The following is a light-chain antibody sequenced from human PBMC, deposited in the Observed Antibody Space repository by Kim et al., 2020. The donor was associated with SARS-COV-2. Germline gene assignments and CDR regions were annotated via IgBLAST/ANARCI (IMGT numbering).Light chain of an antibody. CDR1: SSDVGGYNY. J-gene: IGLJ1*01. Sequence: QSALTQPPSASGSPGQSVTISCTGTSSDVGGYNYVSWYQQHPGKAPKLMIYEVSKRPSGVPDSFSGSKSGNTASLTVSGLQAEDEADYYCSSYAAISNFDFETGTKVTVL. CDR3: SSYAAISNFD. V-gene: IGLV2-8*01. CDR2: EVS.